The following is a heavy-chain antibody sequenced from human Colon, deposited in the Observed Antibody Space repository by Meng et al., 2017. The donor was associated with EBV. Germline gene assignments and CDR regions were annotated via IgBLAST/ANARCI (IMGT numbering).Heavy chain of an antibody. CDR2: VSHPGSA. Sequence: VLLQQFGAGLLKPSETLSLPCTVNGWSVSGYVWSWVRQPPGKGMEWIGEVSHPGSANYNPSLKSRVTISVDASEKQFSLRLTSVTAADSAVYYCARVPTTGYKDHWGQGTLVTVSS. V-gene: IGHV4-34*01. D-gene: IGHD3-9*01. J-gene: IGHJ4*02. CDR1: GWSVSGYV. CDR3: ARVPTTGYKDH.